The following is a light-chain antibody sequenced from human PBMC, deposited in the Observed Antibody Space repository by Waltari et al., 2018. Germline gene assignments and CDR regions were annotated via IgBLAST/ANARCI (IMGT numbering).Light chain of an antibody. V-gene: IGKV1-6*01. J-gene: IGKJ1*01. CDR2: AAS. CDR3: LQDYNYPWT. CDR1: QGIRYD. Sequence: AIQMTQSPSSLSASVGHRVTNTCRASQGIRYDLGWYQQKPGKAPKLLIYAASNLQSGVPSRFSGSGSGADFTLTISSLQPEDFATYFCLQDYNYPWTFGQGTKVEIK.